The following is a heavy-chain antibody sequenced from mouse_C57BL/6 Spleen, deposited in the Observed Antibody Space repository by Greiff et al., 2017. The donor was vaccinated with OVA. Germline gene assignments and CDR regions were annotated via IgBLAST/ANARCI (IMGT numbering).Heavy chain of an antibody. V-gene: IGHV5-17*01. CDR2: ISSGSSTI. Sequence: EVHLVESGGGLVKPGGSLKLSCAASGFTFSDYGMHWVRQAPEKGLEWVAYISSGSSTIYYADTVKGRFTISRDNAKNTLFLQMTSLRSEDTAMYYCARYGYDGYFDVWGTGTTVTVSS. D-gene: IGHD2-2*01. CDR1: GFTFSDYG. J-gene: IGHJ1*03. CDR3: ARYGYDGYFDV.